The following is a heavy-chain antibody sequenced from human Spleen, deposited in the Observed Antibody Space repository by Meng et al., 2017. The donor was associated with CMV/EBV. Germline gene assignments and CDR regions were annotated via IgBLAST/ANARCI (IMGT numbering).Heavy chain of an antibody. V-gene: IGHV3-74*03. Sequence: GQLVGPGGGLVRPGGALRLSFVVSGFTLRSYWMHWVRQAPGKGLEWVSRIDIDGRDITYADSVKGRFTISRDTAKNTLYLEMNSLRVEDTAVYYCARGLEEYLGWEMGYWGQGTLVTVSS. D-gene: IGHD2/OR15-2a*01. J-gene: IGHJ4*02. CDR3: ARGLEEYLGWEMGY. CDR1: GFTLRSYW. CDR2: IDIDGRDI.